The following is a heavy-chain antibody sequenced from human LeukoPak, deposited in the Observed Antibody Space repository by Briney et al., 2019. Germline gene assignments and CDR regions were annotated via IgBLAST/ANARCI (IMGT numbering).Heavy chain of an antibody. CDR2: ISAYNGDT. Sequence: ASVKVSCKASGYTFSSYGISWVRQAPGQGLEWMGWISAYNGDTNYAHKFQGRVTMTTDTSTTTAYMELRSLRSDDTAVYYCARDWGGPNWNVDYWGQGTLVTVSS. J-gene: IGHJ4*02. V-gene: IGHV1-18*01. CDR3: ARDWGGPNWNVDY. D-gene: IGHD1-1*01. CDR1: GYTFSSYG.